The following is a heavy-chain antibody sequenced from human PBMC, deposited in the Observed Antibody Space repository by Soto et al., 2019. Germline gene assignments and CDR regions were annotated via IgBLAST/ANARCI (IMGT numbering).Heavy chain of an antibody. CDR1: GDSVSSNDAT. D-gene: IGHD2-2*01. CDR2: TYYRSKWYM. Sequence: QVQLQQSGPGLVKTSQTLSLTCAISGDSVSSNDATWDWIRQSPSRGLEWLGRTYYRSKWYMDYAVSVKSTITIHPDPSTNPLALRLNSVTPDDTAVYYCVRLVGNSWLDSWGPGTLVTVAS. V-gene: IGHV6-1*01. J-gene: IGHJ5*01. CDR3: VRLVGNSWLDS.